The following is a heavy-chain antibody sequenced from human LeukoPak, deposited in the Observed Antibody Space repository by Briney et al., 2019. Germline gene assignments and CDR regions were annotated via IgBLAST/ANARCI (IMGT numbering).Heavy chain of an antibody. D-gene: IGHD2-2*01. J-gene: IGHJ1*01. Sequence: ASVKVSCKASGGTFSSYAISWVRQAPGQGLEWMGRIIPILGIANYAQKFQGGVTITADKSTSTAYMELSSLRSEDTAVYYCARDAFRPIVVVPAAIPEYFQHWGQGTLVTVSS. V-gene: IGHV1-69*04. CDR1: GGTFSSYA. CDR2: IIPILGIA. CDR3: ARDAFRPIVVVPAAIPEYFQH.